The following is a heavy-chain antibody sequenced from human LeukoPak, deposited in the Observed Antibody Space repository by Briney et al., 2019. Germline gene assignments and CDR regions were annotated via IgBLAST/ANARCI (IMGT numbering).Heavy chain of an antibody. Sequence: KSGGSLRLSCAASGFTFSDYYMSWTRQAPGKGLEGVSYISSSAITIYYADSVKGRFTISRDNAKNSLYLQMSSLRAEDTAVYYCARSPFAAMGLVWFDPWGQGTLVTVSS. CDR1: GFTFSDYY. J-gene: IGHJ5*02. CDR2: ISSSAITI. D-gene: IGHD2-2*01. V-gene: IGHV3-11*01. CDR3: ARSPFAAMGLVWFDP.